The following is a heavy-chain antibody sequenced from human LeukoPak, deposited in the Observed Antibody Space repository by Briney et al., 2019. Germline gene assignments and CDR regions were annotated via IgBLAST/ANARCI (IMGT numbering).Heavy chain of an antibody. Sequence: GASVKVSCKASGYTFTSYGISWVRQAPGQGLEWMGWISAYNGNTNYAQKLQGRVTMTTDTSTSTAYMELRSLRSDDTAVYYRARATYNWNDVANWFDPWGQGTLVTVSS. CDR2: ISAYNGNT. CDR3: ARATYNWNDVANWFDP. D-gene: IGHD1-1*01. CDR1: GYTFTSYG. J-gene: IGHJ5*02. V-gene: IGHV1-18*01.